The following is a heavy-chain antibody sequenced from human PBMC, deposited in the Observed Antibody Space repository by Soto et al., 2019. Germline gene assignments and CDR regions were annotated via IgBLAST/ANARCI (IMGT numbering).Heavy chain of an antibody. CDR3: ASLGSYRDFDS. J-gene: IGHJ4*02. CDR1: GASITSHNW. Sequence: QVQLQESGPGLVKPSGTLSLTCGVSGASITSHNWWGWVRQPPGKGLEWIGEVHHSGNTDYNPSLKSRVTISIDQSKSHFSLHLTSVTAADTAVYYCASLGSYRDFDSWGQGSLVTVSS. CDR2: VHHSGNT. D-gene: IGHD1-26*01. V-gene: IGHV4-4*02.